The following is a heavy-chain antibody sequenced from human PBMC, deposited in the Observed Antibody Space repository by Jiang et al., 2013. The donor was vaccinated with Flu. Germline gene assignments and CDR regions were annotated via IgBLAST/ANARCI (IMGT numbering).Heavy chain of an antibody. CDR3: ARDGAEGDY. CDR2: IIPIFGPAA. D-gene: IGHD3-10*01. CDR1: GGTFSSYA. Sequence: SGAEVKKPGSSVKVSCKVSGGTFSSYALSWVRQAPGHGLEWMGGIIPIFGPAANYAQKFQGRVTITADKSTNTAYMELTSLKSEDTAVYYCARDGAEGDYWGQGTLV. V-gene: IGHV1-69*06. J-gene: IGHJ4*02.